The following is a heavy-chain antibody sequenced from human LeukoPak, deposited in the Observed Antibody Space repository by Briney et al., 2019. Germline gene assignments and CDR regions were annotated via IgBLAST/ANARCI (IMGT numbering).Heavy chain of an antibody. J-gene: IGHJ4*02. D-gene: IGHD2-2*01. CDR3: AKWPYCSSTSCSDY. V-gene: IGHV3-23*01. CDR2: ISGSGGST. CDR1: GFTFSSYA. Sequence: PGGSLRLSCAASGFTFSSYAMSWVRQAPGKGLEWVSAISGSGGSTYYADSVKGRFTISRDNSKNTLYLQMNSLRAEDTAVYYCAKWPYCSSTSCSDYWGQGTLVTVSS.